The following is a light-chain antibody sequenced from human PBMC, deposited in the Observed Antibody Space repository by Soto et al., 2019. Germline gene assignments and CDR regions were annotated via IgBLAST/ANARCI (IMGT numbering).Light chain of an antibody. J-gene: IGKJ2*01. CDR3: QQSRRTPPYT. CDR2: GAS. CDR1: QVVSTS. V-gene: IGKV1-39*01. Sequence: DVQLTQSPSSLPASVGDRITITCRASQVVSTSLNWYQQKQGKAPTLLIHGASTLQSGVPSRFSGSGSGTDFTLTISSLQPDDFATYYCQQSRRTPPYTFGQGTKLE.